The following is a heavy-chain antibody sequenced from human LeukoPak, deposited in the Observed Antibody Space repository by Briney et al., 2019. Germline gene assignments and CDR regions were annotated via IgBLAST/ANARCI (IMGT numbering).Heavy chain of an antibody. D-gene: IGHD6-19*01. CDR1: GFTFSGYE. CDR2: ISSSGSKI. J-gene: IGHJ4*02. CDR3: ARVFGGAVADY. Sequence: GGSLRLSCAASGFTFSGYEMNWVRQAPGKGLEWVSYISSSGSKIYYADSVKGRFNISRDNAKNSLDLQMNSLRVEDTAVYYCARVFGGAVADYWGQGTLVTVSS. V-gene: IGHV3-48*03.